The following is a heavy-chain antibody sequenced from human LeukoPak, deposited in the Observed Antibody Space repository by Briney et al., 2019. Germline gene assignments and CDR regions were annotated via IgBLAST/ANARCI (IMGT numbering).Heavy chain of an antibody. CDR1: GGSFSGYY. J-gene: IGHJ4*02. D-gene: IGHD3-3*01. CDR2: INHSGST. V-gene: IGHV4-34*01. Sequence: SETLSLTCAVYGGSFSGYYWNWIRQPPGKGLEWIGEINHSGSTNYNPSLKSRVTISVDTSKNQFSLKLSSVTAADTAVYYCARRRKIFGSFDYWGQGTLVAVSS. CDR3: ARRRKIFGSFDY.